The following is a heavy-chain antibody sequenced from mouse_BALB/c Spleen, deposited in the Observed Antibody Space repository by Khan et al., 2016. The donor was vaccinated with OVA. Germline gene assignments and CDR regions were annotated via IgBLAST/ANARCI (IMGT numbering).Heavy chain of an antibody. J-gene: IGHJ4*01. CDR2: INTYTGEP. Sequence: QIQLVQSGPELKKPGETVKISCKASGYTFTKFGMNWVKQAPGKGLEWMGWINTYTGEPTYADDFKGRFAFSMETSASTAYLQINNLKDEDTTTXFCARPPYLSYTMDYWGQGTSVTVSS. D-gene: IGHD2-10*01. CDR3: ARPPYLSYTMDY. V-gene: IGHV9-3-1*01. CDR1: GYTFTKFG.